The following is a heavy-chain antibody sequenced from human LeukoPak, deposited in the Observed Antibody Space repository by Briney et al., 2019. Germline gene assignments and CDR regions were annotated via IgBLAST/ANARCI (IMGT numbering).Heavy chain of an antibody. J-gene: IGHJ4*02. Sequence: PSETLSLTCTVSGGSISSHYWSWIRQPPGKGLEWIGYIYYSGSTNYNPSLKSRVAISVDTAKNQFSLKLSSVTAADTAVYYCARVVLGSYYYFGYWGQGTQVTVSA. CDR1: GGSISSHY. CDR2: IYYSGST. CDR3: ARVVLGSYYYFGY. D-gene: IGHD1-26*01. V-gene: IGHV4-59*11.